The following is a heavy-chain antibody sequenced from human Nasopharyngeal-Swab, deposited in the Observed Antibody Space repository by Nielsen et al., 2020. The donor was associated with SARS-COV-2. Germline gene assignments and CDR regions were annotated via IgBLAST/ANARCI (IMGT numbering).Heavy chain of an antibody. CDR2: ISAYNGNT. V-gene: IGHV1-18*04. Sequence: ASVKVSCKASGYTFTSYGISWVRQAPGQGLEWMGWISAYNGNTNYAQKLQGRVTMTTDTSASTAYMELSSLRSEDTAVYYCARDLRGSDLLGIFDYWGQGTLVTVSS. D-gene: IGHD2-15*01. J-gene: IGHJ4*02. CDR3: ARDLRGSDLLGIFDY. CDR1: GYTFTSYG.